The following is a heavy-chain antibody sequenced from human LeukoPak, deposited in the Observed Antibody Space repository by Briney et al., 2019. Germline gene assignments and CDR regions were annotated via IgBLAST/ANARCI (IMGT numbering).Heavy chain of an antibody. CDR2: IYPGDSDT. V-gene: IGHV5-51*01. D-gene: IGHD3-3*01. CDR1: GYSFTSYW. J-gene: IGHJ4*02. Sequence: GESLKISCKGSGYSFTSYWIGWVRPMPGKGLGWMGIIYPGDSDTRYSPSFQGQVTISADKSISTAYLQWSSLKASDTAMYYCARGMIRFLEWSHLDYWGQGTLVTVSS. CDR3: ARGMIRFLEWSHLDY.